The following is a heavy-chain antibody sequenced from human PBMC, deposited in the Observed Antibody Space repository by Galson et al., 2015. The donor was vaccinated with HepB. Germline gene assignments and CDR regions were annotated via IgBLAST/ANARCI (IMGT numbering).Heavy chain of an antibody. D-gene: IGHD3-3*02. Sequence: SVKVSCKASGYTFTTYGITYVRQAPGQGLEWMGRINPILSTTNYAQKFQGRVTITADKSTTTAYMELSGLRSEDTAVYFCAAAPHFYSFIWDRDYWGQGTLVTVSS. CDR1: GYTFTTYG. V-gene: IGHV1-69*04. J-gene: IGHJ4*02. CDR2: INPILSTT. CDR3: AAAPHFYSFIWDRDY.